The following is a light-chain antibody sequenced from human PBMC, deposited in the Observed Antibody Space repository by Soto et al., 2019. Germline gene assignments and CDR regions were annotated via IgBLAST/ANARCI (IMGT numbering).Light chain of an antibody. CDR2: GAS. CDR3: QQYGSSSSYT. V-gene: IGKV3-20*01. Sequence: EIVLTQSPGTLSLSPGERANLSCRASQSVSSSYLAWYQQKPGQAPRLLIYGASSWATGIPDRFSGSGSGTDFTLTISRLEPEDFAVYYCQQYGSSSSYTFGQGTKLEIK. CDR1: QSVSSSY. J-gene: IGKJ2*01.